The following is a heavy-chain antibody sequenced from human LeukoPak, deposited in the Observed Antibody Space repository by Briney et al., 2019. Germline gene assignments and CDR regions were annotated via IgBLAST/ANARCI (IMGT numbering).Heavy chain of an antibody. CDR2: IFYNGGP. V-gene: IGHV4-39*07. CDR3: ASYSGIYSAFEI. J-gene: IGHJ3*02. CDR1: GDSITNSNYY. D-gene: IGHD1-26*01. Sequence: SETLTLTCTASGDSITNSNYYWGWVRQSPGRGLEWLGNIFYNGGPYYNPSFKSRVVISVDTSKNHFSLTLNAVTAADTAVYHCASYSGIYSAFEIWSQGTLVTVSS.